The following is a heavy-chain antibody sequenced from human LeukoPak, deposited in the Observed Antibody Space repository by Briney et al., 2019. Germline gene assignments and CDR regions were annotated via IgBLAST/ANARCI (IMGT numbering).Heavy chain of an antibody. J-gene: IGHJ6*04. CDR3: AREAFLKFIGV. V-gene: IGHV3-7*01. CDR2: INQDGSEK. CDR1: GFTFSSYW. D-gene: IGHD2-15*01. Sequence: TGGSLRLSCAASGFTFSSYWMSWVRQAPGKGLEWVANINQDGSEKYYVDSVKGRFTISRDNAKNSLYLQMNSLRAEDTAVYYCAREAFLKFIGVWGKRDPVTVSS.